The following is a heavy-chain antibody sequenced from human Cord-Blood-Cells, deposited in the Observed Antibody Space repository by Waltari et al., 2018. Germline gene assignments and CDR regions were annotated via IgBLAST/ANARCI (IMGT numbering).Heavy chain of an antibody. D-gene: IGHD2-15*01. Sequence: EVQLLESGGGLVQPGGSLRLSCAASGFTFSSYAMSWVPLAPGKGLEWVSAISGSGGSTYYADSVKGRFTISRDNSKNTLYLQMNSLRAEDTAVYYCAKDRGLWWELDAFDIWGQGTMVTVSS. V-gene: IGHV3-23*01. CDR1: GFTFSSYA. CDR2: ISGSGGST. J-gene: IGHJ3*02. CDR3: AKDRGLWWELDAFDI.